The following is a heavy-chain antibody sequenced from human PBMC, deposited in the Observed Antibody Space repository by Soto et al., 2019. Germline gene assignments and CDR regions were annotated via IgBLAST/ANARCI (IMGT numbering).Heavy chain of an antibody. J-gene: IGHJ4*02. V-gene: IGHV1-3*01. CDR2: INAGNGNT. CDR1: GYTFTNYA. CDR3: AKYRITMFRGVLMHY. D-gene: IGHD3-10*01. Sequence: QVQLVQSGAEVKKPGASVKVSCKASGYTFTNYALHWVRQAPGQRLEWMGWINAGNGNTKYSQKFQGRVTITRDTSASTAYMELSSLRSEDTAVYYCAKYRITMFRGVLMHYWGQGTLVTVSS.